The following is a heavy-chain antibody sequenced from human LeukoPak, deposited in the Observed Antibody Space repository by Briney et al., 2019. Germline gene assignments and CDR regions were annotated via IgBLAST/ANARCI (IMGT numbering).Heavy chain of an antibody. CDR2: IVVGSGNT. Sequence: ASVKVSCKASGFTFTSSAMQWVRQARGQRLEWIGWIVVGSGNTNYAQKFQGRVTMTRDMSTSTVYMELSSLRSEDTAVYYCARAPTFTYYYMDVWGKGTTVTVSS. V-gene: IGHV1-58*02. CDR3: ARAPTFTYYYMDV. CDR1: GFTFTSSA. D-gene: IGHD3-16*01. J-gene: IGHJ6*03.